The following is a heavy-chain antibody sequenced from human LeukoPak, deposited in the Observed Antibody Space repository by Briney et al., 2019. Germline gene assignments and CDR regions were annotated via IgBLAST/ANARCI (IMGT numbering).Heavy chain of an antibody. CDR2: IRSKVYGGPP. Sequence: GGSLRLSCTTSGFTSGDYAMSWVRQAPGQGLEWVGFIRSKVYGGPPEYAASVKGRFTISRDDSKSIAYLQMNSLKTEDTAVYYCTRVDCSSTSCYIPHADYWGRGTLVTVCS. V-gene: IGHV3-49*04. CDR1: GFTSGDYA. CDR3: TRVDCSSTSCYIPHADY. J-gene: IGHJ4*02. D-gene: IGHD2-2*02.